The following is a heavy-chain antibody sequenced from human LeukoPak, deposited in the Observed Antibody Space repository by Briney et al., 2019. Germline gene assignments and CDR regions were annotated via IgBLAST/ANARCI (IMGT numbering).Heavy chain of an antibody. D-gene: IGHD3-16*02. CDR3: ARDKSGYDANRITFGGVIVIPDAFDI. CDR1: GGTFSSYA. Sequence: SVKVSCKASGGTFSSYAISWVRQAPGQGLEWMGGIIPIFGTANSAQKFQGRVTITADESTSTAYMELSSLRSEDTAVYYCARDKSGYDANRITFGGVIVIPDAFDIWGQGTMVTVSS. J-gene: IGHJ3*02. CDR2: IIPIFGTA. V-gene: IGHV1-69*01.